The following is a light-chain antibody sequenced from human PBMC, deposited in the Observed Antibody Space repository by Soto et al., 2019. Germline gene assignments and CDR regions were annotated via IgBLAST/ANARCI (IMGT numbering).Light chain of an antibody. V-gene: IGKV3-15*01. CDR1: QSIRNK. CDR3: QQYENWTPT. J-gene: IGKJ4*01. CDR2: GAS. Sequence: VMTQSPATVSVSPWDRATLSCRSSQSIRNKLAWYQQRPGQAPTLVIYGASTRANGVPASFRGSGSGTEFTLTITGLQSEDFELYWSQQYENWTPTSRGGTXVDIK.